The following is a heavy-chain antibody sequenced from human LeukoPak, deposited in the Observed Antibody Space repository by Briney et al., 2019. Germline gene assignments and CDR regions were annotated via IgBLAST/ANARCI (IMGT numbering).Heavy chain of an antibody. D-gene: IGHD1-26*01. CDR2: IRSSSSTI. J-gene: IGHJ4*02. CDR3: ARDLSGSYYHSDY. CDR1: GFTFSSYW. Sequence: GGSLRLSCAASGFTFSSYWMSWVRQAPGKGLEWVSYIRSSSSTIYYADSVRGRFTISRDNAKNSVYLQMNSLRDEDTAVYYCARDLSGSYYHSDYWGQGTLVTVSS. V-gene: IGHV3-48*02.